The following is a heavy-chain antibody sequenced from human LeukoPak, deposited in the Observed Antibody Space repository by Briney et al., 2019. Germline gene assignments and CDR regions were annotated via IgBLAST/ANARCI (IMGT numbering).Heavy chain of an antibody. CDR1: GYTFTSYG. V-gene: IGHV1-18*01. Sequence: ASVKVSCTASGYTFTSYGISWVRQAPGQGLEWMGWISAYNGNTNYAQKLQGRVTMTTDTSTCTAYMELRSLRSDDTAVYYCARDRRPYCSGGSCSLGYWGQGTLVTVSS. J-gene: IGHJ4*02. CDR2: ISAYNGNT. D-gene: IGHD2-15*01. CDR3: ARDRRPYCSGGSCSLGY.